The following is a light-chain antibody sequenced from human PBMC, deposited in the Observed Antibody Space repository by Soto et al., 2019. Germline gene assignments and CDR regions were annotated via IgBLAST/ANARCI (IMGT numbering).Light chain of an antibody. J-gene: IGLJ3*02. Sequence: QSVLTQPPSASGTTGQRVTLSCSGSNSNIGSNTVNWYQQLPGAAPKLLIFRHNQHPSGVPARFSCSKSCTSASLAVSGLQYEDEADYYCGSWDDSLSGVVFGGGTQLTVL. CDR1: NSNIGSNT. CDR2: RHN. V-gene: IGLV1-44*01. CDR3: GSWDDSLSGVV.